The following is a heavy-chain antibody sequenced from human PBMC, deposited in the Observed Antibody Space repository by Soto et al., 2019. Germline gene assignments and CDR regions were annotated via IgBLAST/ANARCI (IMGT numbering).Heavy chain of an antibody. CDR1: GYSFTSHG. V-gene: IGHV1-8*01. D-gene: IGHD2-15*01. J-gene: IGHJ3*02. CDR2: MNPNSGNT. CDR3: ASAVVVAAHDAFDI. Sequence: EASVKVSCKASGYSFTSHGINWVRQATGQGLEWMGWMNPNSGNTGYAQKFQGRVTMTRNTSISTAYMELSSLRSEDTAVYYCASAVVVAAHDAFDIWAQGTMVTVSS.